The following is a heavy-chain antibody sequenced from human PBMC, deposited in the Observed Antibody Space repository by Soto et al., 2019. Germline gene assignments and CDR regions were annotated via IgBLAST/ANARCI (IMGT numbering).Heavy chain of an antibody. CDR1: GGTFSSYA. J-gene: IGHJ6*02. CDR2: IIPIFGTA. Sequence: GASVKVSCKASGGTFSSYAISWVRQAPGQGLEWMGGIIPIFGTANYAQKFQGRVTITADESTSTAYMELSSLRSEDTAVYYCVRGRNYYYYYGMDVWGQGTTVTVSS. CDR3: VRGRNYYYYYGMDV. D-gene: IGHD1-1*01. V-gene: IGHV1-69*13.